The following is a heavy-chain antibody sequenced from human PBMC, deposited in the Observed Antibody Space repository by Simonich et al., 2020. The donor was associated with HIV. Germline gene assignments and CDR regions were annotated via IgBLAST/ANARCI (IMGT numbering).Heavy chain of an antibody. V-gene: IGHV3-13*01. Sequence: EVQLVESGGGLVQPGGSLRLSCAASGFTFSSYDMHWVRQATGKGLEWVSAIGTAGDTYYPGSVKGRFTISRENAKNTLYLQMNSLRAEDTAVFYCARGLYSSNWSLGVFDIWGQGTMVTVSS. CDR1: GFTFSSYD. CDR3: ARGLYSSNWSLGVFDI. J-gene: IGHJ3*02. CDR2: IGTAGDT. D-gene: IGHD6-13*01.